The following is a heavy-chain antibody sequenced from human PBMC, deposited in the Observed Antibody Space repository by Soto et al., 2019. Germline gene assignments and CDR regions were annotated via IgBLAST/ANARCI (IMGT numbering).Heavy chain of an antibody. CDR2: INHSGST. V-gene: IGHV4-34*01. Sequence: SETLSLTCAVYGGSFSGYYWSWIRQPPGKGLEWIGEINHSGSTNYNPSLKSRVTISVDTSKNQFSLKLSSVTAADTAVYYCARGIHRRAYSSSWYELPWFDPWGQGTLVTVSS. D-gene: IGHD6-13*01. J-gene: IGHJ5*02. CDR3: ARGIHRRAYSSSWYELPWFDP. CDR1: GGSFSGYY.